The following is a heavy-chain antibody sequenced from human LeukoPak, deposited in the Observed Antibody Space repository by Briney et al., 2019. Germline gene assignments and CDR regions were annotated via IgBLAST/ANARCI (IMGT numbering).Heavy chain of an antibody. V-gene: IGHV4-39*01. CDR3: ARQVVAVAGTGYFDY. CDR1: GGSIRSRSYY. D-gene: IGHD6-19*01. Sequence: SETLSLTCTDSGGSIRSRSYYWGWIRQPPGKGLGWIGSIYYSGSTYYNASLKSRGTISVDTSKNQFSLKLNSVTAADTAVYFCARQVVAVAGTGYFDYWGQGTLVTVSS. CDR2: IYYSGST. J-gene: IGHJ4*02.